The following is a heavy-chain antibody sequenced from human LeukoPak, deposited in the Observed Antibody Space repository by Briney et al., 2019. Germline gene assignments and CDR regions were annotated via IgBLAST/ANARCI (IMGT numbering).Heavy chain of an antibody. V-gene: IGHV4-59*01. CDR2: IYYSGST. D-gene: IGHD3-10*01. CDR1: GGSISSYY. Sequence: SETLSLTCTVSGGSISSYYWSWIRQPPGKGLEWIGYIYYSGSTNYNPSLKSRVTISVDTSKNQFSLKLSSVTAADTAVYCCARGRGSGSYTHHDWGQGTLVTVSS. CDR3: ARGRGSGSYTHHD. J-gene: IGHJ4*02.